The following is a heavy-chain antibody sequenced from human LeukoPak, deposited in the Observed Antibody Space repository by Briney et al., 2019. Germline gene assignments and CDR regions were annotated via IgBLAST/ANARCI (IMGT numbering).Heavy chain of an antibody. D-gene: IGHD2-2*01. CDR1: GGSISSYY. CDR2: IYTSGST. J-gene: IGHJ4*02. Sequence: PSETLSLTCTVSGGSISSYYWSWIRQPAGKGVEWIGRIYTSGSTNYNPSLKSRVTMSVDTSKNQFSLKLSPVTAADTAVYYCAREACSSTSCYFDYWGQGTLVTVSS. CDR3: AREACSSTSCYFDY. V-gene: IGHV4-4*07.